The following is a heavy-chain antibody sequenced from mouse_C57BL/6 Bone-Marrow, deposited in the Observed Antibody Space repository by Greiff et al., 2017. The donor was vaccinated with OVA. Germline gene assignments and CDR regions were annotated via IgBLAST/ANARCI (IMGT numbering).Heavy chain of an antibody. J-gene: IGHJ4*01. V-gene: IGHV2-6-1*01. CDR1: GFSLTSYG. D-gene: IGHD1-1*01. Sequence: VQLVESGPGLVAPSQSLSITCTVSGFSLTSYGVHWVRQPPGKGLEWLVVIWSDGSTTYNSALKSRLSISKDNSKSQVFLKMNSLQTDDTAMYYCARHHYYYGSSFYYAMDYWGQGTSVTVSS. CDR2: IWSDGST. CDR3: ARHHYYYGSSFYYAMDY.